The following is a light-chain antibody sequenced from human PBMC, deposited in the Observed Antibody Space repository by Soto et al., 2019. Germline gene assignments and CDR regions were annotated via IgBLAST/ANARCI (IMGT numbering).Light chain of an antibody. CDR3: QQCYSSPRT. J-gene: IGKJ1*01. V-gene: IGKV1-39*01. CDR1: QRSSTY. CDR2: AAS. Sequence: DIQMTQSPSTLSAGVGDRVTITCRASQRSSTYLNWYQQKPGKAPTLLIYAASSLQSGVPSRFSSGGSGTDFTLTINTLQPEDFATYFCQQCYSSPRTFGQGTKVEIK.